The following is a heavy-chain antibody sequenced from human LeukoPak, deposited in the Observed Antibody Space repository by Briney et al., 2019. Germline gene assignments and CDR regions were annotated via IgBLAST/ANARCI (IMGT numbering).Heavy chain of an antibody. Sequence: GGSLRLSCAASGFTFSSYAMSWVRQAPGKGLEWVSAISGRGGSTYYADSVKGRFTISRDNSKNTLYLQMNSLRAEDTAVYYCAKRNYYDSSGYYDYWGQGTLVTVSS. CDR2: ISGRGGST. V-gene: IGHV3-23*01. J-gene: IGHJ4*02. CDR1: GFTFSSYA. D-gene: IGHD3-22*01. CDR3: AKRNYYDSSGYYDY.